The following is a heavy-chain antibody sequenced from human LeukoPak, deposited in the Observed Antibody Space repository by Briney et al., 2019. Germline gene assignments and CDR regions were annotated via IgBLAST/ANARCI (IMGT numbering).Heavy chain of an antibody. CDR1: GGSISSSSYY. J-gene: IGHJ4*02. CDR3: ARLMGKEYCSSTSCYKGQTDY. Sequence: SETLSLTCTVSGGSISSSSYYWGWIRQPPGEGLEWIGSIYYSGSTYYNPSLKSRVTISVDTSKNQFSLKLSSVTDADPAVYYCARLMGKEYCSSTSCYKGQTDYWGQGTLVTVSS. D-gene: IGHD2-2*02. CDR2: IYYSGST. V-gene: IGHV4-39*01.